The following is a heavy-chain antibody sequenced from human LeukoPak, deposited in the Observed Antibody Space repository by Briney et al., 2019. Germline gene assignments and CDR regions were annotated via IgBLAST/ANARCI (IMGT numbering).Heavy chain of an antibody. CDR2: IYYNRST. CDR3: ARAPGHSSILFDY. J-gene: IGHJ4*02. D-gene: IGHD6-13*01. CDR1: GGSISSSSYC. Sequence: SETLSLTCTVSGGSISSSSYCWGWIRQPPGKGLEWIGSIYYNRSTYYNPSLKSRVTISVDTSKNQFSLKLNSVTAADTAVYYCARAPGHSSILFDYWGQGTLVTVSS. V-gene: IGHV4-39*07.